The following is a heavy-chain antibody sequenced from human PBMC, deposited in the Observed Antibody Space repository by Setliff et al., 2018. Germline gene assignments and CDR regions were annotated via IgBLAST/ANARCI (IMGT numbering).Heavy chain of an antibody. J-gene: IGHJ5*02. CDR1: ADSITSHY. Sequence: PSETLSLTCTVSADSITSHYWSRIRQPPGKGLEWIGYINHRGSTNYNPSLKSRATISVEVSKNQLSLKLRSVTAADTAVYYCARREERSPTWFDPWGQGTLVTVSS. CDR2: INHRGST. V-gene: IGHV4-59*08. CDR3: ARREERSPTWFDP.